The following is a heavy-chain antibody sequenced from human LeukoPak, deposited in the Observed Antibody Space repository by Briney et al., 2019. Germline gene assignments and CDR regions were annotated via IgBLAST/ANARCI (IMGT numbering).Heavy chain of an antibody. V-gene: IGHV3-23*01. Sequence: PGGSLRLSCAASGFIFSSYAMSWVRQAPGKGLEWVSTISGSGGSTYYADSVKGRFTISRDNSKNTLYLQMNSLRVEDTALYYCAKRYYYDTTGNPGWVDPWGQGTRVTVSS. CDR2: ISGSGGST. CDR3: AKRYYYDTTGNPGWVDP. CDR1: GFIFSSYA. D-gene: IGHD3-22*01. J-gene: IGHJ5*02.